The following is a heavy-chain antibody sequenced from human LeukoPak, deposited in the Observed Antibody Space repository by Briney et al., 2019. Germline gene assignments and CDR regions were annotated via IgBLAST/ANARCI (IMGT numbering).Heavy chain of an antibody. V-gene: IGHV3-30-3*01. D-gene: IGHD7-27*01. CDR1: GFTFSTYA. CDR2: MSFDGGDI. CDR3: ARDKWGSIDY. J-gene: IGHJ4*02. Sequence: GGSLRLSCAASGFTFSTYAMHWVRQPPGKGLEWVAVMSFDGGDIQYADSVRGRFTISRDNSKNTLFLQMNSLRTEDTAIYYCARDKWGSIDYWGQGILVTASS.